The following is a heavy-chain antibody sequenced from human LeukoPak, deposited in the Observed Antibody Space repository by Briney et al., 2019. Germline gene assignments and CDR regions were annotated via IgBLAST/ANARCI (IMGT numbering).Heavy chain of an antibody. D-gene: IGHD3-22*01. CDR3: TTKGRTYYYDSSGYYYMDY. CDR2: IKSKTDGGTT. Sequence: PGGSLRLSCAASGFTFSNAWMSWVRQAPGKGLEWVGRIKSKTDGGTTDYAAPVIGRFTISRDDSKNTLYLQMNSLKTEDTAVYYCTTKGRTYYYDSSGYYYMDYWGQGTLVTVSS. CDR1: GFTFSNAW. V-gene: IGHV3-15*01. J-gene: IGHJ4*02.